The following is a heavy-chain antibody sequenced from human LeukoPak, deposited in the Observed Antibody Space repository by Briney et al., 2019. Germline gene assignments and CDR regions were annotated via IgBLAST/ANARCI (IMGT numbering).Heavy chain of an antibody. Sequence: SETLSLTCAVSGGSFRSSNFYWGWIRQPPGKGLEWIGYIYHSGSTNYNPSLQSRVTISVDTSKNQFSLNLNSVTAADTAVYYCARGGAARLHFQNWGQGTLVTVFS. CDR3: ARGGAARLHFQN. CDR1: GGSFRSSNFY. CDR2: IYHSGST. D-gene: IGHD6-6*01. V-gene: IGHV4-61*01. J-gene: IGHJ1*01.